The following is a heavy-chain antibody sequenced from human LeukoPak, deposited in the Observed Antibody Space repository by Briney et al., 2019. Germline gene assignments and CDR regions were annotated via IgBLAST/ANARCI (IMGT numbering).Heavy chain of an antibody. D-gene: IGHD2-2*01. V-gene: IGHV3-48*03. CDR2: ISTAGSTK. Sequence: PGGSLRLSCAASGFTFSDYEMNWVRQASGKGLEWISYISTAGSTKYYAESVKGRFTISRDDAKDSLYLQMNSLRVEDTAVYFCARGGPARSWVYWGQGTLVTVSS. CDR1: GFTFSDYE. J-gene: IGHJ4*02. CDR3: ARGGPARSWVY.